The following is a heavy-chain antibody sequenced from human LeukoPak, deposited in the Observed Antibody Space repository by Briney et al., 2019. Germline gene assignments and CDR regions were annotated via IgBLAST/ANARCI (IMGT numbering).Heavy chain of an antibody. V-gene: IGHV3-21*01. J-gene: IGHJ3*02. Sequence: PGGSLRLSCAASAFTFSSYSMNWVRQAPGKGLEWVSSISRSSSYIFYADAVKGRFTISRDNAKNSLYLQMNSLRAEDTAVYYCARRYVGDSNDAFDIWGQGTMVTVSS. CDR1: AFTFSSYS. D-gene: IGHD3-16*01. CDR3: ARRYVGDSNDAFDI. CDR2: ISRSSSYI.